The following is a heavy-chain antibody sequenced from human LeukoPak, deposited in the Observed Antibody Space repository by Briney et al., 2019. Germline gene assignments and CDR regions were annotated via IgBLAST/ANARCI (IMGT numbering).Heavy chain of an antibody. CDR2: INAGNGNT. V-gene: IGHV1-3*01. CDR1: GYTFTSYG. CDR3: ANRGYSYGYDY. D-gene: IGHD5-18*01. Sequence: ASVKVSCKASGYTFTSYGISWVRQAPGQRLEWMGWINAGNGNTKYSQKFQGRVTITRDTSASTAYMELGSLRSEDTAVYYCANRGYSYGYDYWGQGTLATVSS. J-gene: IGHJ4*02.